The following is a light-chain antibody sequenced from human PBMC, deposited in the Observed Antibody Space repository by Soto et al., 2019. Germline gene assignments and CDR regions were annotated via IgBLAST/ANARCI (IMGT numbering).Light chain of an antibody. CDR1: QSVSSH. Sequence: DIVMTQSPATLSVSPGEGATVSCRASQSVSSHLAWYQHKTGQAPRLLFYDESTRATGIPDRLSGSGSGTELTLTISRLQSEDFAVYYCQHYHGWPITFGQGTRLEI. CDR3: QHYHGWPIT. J-gene: IGKJ5*01. V-gene: IGKV3-15*01. CDR2: DES.